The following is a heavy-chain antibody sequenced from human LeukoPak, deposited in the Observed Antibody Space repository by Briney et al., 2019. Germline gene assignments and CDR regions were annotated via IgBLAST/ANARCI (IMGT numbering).Heavy chain of an antibody. J-gene: IGHJ4*02. Sequence: ASVTVSRKASGYTFTSYGISWVRQAPGQGLEGMGWISAYNGNTNYAQKLQGRVTMTTDTSTSTAYMELRSLRSDDTAVYYCAGDLMNYDILTGYYGRKGTLDYWGQGTLVTVSS. CDR3: AGDLMNYDILTGYYGRKGTLDY. V-gene: IGHV1-18*01. CDR2: ISAYNGNT. D-gene: IGHD3-9*01. CDR1: GYTFTSYG.